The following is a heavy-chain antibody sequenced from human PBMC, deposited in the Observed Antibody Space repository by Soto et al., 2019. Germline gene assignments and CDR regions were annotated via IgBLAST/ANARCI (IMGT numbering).Heavy chain of an antibody. CDR1: GYTFATYD. Sequence: QVQLVQSGAEVKTPGASVKVSCKASGYTFATYDINWVRQAPGQGLEWMGWMNPNSGNTGYAQKFQGRLTMTGDTXXXXXXXXXXXXXXXXXXXXXXXXXXXXXFNWLDSWGQGTLVTVSA. CDR3: XXXXXXXFNWLDS. CDR2: MNPNSGNT. V-gene: IGHV1-8*01. J-gene: IGHJ5*01.